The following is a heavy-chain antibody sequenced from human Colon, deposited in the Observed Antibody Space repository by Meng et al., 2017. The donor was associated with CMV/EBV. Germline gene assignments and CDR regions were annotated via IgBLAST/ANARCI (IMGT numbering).Heavy chain of an antibody. V-gene: IGHV4-61*01. Sequence: SETLSLTCTVSGGSVGTGSYYWSWIRQSPGKGLEWIGYIYYRGSSNYNPSLKSRVTMSIDTSKNQFALKLTSVTAADTAVYYCAREGGGISAVLRSDYYGLDVWGQGIAVTVS. J-gene: IGHJ6*02. CDR1: GGSVGTGSYY. CDR3: AREGGGISAVLRSDYYGLDV. D-gene: IGHD6-13*01. CDR2: IYYRGSS.